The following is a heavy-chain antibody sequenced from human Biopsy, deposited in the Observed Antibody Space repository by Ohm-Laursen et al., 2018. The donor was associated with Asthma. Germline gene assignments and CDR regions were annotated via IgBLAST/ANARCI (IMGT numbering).Heavy chain of an antibody. CDR1: GGSFSSNY. J-gene: IGHJ6*02. Sequence: SDTLSLTCAVYGGSFSSNYWSWIRQTPGKGLEWLGVTHLTGITNINPLLTRRLTFSVDTSKYQFPFMLTSVSAADTAVYYFARGSSSRLSQWEFLVSGGKRAQSYYGMDVWGQGTTVTVSS. CDR2: THLTGIT. V-gene: IGHV4-34*01. D-gene: IGHD1-26*01. CDR3: ARGSSSRLSQWEFLVSGGKRAQSYYGMDV.